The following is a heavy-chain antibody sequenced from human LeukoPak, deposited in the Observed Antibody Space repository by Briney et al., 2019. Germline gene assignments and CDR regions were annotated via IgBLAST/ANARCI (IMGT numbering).Heavy chain of an antibody. D-gene: IGHD2-2*01. CDR3: AREIVVVPAAGGGFDP. CDR2: IYYSGST. J-gene: IGHJ5*02. Sequence: PSQTLSLTCTVSDGSISSGDYYWSWIRQPPGKGLEWIGYIYYSGSTYYNPSLKSRVTISVDTSKNQFSLKLSSVTAADTAVYYCAREIVVVPAAGGGFDPWGQGTLVTVSS. CDR1: DGSISSGDYY. V-gene: IGHV4-30-4*01.